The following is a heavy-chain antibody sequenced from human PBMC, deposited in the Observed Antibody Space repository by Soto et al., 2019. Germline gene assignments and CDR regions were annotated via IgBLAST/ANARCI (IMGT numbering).Heavy chain of an antibody. CDR3: ARDDYDFWSGVYSQMLYHYGMDV. D-gene: IGHD3-3*01. Sequence: GGSLRLSCAASGFTFNRYAMHWVRQAPGKGLEWVAVISYDGSNKYYADSVKGRFTISRDNSKNTLSLQMNSLRAEDTAVYYCARDDYDFWSGVYSQMLYHYGMDVWGQGTTVTVSS. V-gene: IGHV3-30-3*01. J-gene: IGHJ6*02. CDR1: GFTFNRYA. CDR2: ISYDGSNK.